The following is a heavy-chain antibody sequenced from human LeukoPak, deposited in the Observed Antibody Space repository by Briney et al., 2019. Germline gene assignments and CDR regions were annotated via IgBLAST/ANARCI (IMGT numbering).Heavy chain of an antibody. CDR1: GGSISSSSYY. Sequence: RTSETLSVTCTVSGGSISSSSYYWGWIRQPPGKGLEWIGSIYYSGSTYYNPSLKSRVTISVDTSKNQFSLKLSSVTAADTAVYYCARHPTYYDILTGYPNYYYYYYMDVWGKGTTVTISS. CDR2: IYYSGST. J-gene: IGHJ6*03. CDR3: ARHPTYYDILTGYPNYYYYYYMDV. D-gene: IGHD3-9*01. V-gene: IGHV4-39*01.